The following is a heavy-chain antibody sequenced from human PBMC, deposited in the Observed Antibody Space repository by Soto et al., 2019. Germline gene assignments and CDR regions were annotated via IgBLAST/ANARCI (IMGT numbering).Heavy chain of an antibody. CDR2: INWDDDK. D-gene: IGHD5-12*01. CDR3: ARIGLQWDFYFDF. Sequence: SGPTLVNHTQPRTLTCTFSGFSLSTSGMSMSWIRQPPWKALERLALINWDDDKYYNTSLKTRLTISKDTSKDQVVLTMTNVDSVDTATYYCARIGLQWDFYFDFWGQGTLVTVSS. CDR1: GFSLSTSGMS. V-gene: IGHV2-70*01. J-gene: IGHJ4*02.